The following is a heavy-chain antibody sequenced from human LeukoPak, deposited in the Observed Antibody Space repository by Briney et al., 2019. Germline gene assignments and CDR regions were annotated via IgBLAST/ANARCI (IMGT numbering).Heavy chain of an antibody. J-gene: IGHJ6*03. D-gene: IGHD3-3*01. V-gene: IGHV1-46*01. CDR3: ARVGTIHYYYMDV. Sequence: GASVKVSCKASGNTFTNHAINWVRQTPGQGLEWMGIINPSGGSTSYAQKFQGRVTMTRDTSTSTVYMELSSLRSEDTAVYYCARVGTIHYYYMDVWGKGTTVTVSS. CDR2: INPSGGST. CDR1: GNTFTNHA.